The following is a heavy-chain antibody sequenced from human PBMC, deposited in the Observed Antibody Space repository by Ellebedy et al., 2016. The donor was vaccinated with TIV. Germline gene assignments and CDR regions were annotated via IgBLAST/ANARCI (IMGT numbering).Heavy chain of an antibody. CDR1: GYTFTSYG. V-gene: IGHV1-18*01. Sequence: ASVKVSCKASGYTFTSYGISWVRQAPGQGLEWMGCISAYNGNTNYAQKLQGRVTMTTDTSTSTAYMELRSLRSDDTAVYYCARGASELTSSPTYYSYYGMDVWGQGTTVTVSS. J-gene: IGHJ6*02. CDR3: ARGASELTSSPTYYSYYGMDV. CDR2: ISAYNGNT. D-gene: IGHD2-2*01.